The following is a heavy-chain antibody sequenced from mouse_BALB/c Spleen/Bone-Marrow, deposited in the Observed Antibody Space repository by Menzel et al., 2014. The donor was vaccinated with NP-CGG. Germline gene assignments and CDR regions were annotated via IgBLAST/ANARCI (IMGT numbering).Heavy chain of an antibody. J-gene: IGHJ4*01. CDR3: ARWHWGAMDY. V-gene: IGHV1-84*02. CDR1: GYTFTDYY. Sequence: QVQLKESGPELVKPGASVKISCKASGYTFTDYYINWVKQKPGQGLEWIGWTYPGSGNTKYNEKFKGKATLTVDTSSSTAYMQLSSLTSEDTAVYFCARWHWGAMDYWGQGTSVTVSS. CDR2: TYPGSGNT.